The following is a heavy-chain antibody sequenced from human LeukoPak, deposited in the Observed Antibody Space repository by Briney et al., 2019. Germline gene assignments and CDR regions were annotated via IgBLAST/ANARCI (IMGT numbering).Heavy chain of an antibody. CDR1: SGSISSYY. D-gene: IGHD2-2*01. CDR3: ARETGYCSSTSCLIDFNWFDP. Sequence: SETLSLTCTVSSGSISSYYWSWVRQPPGKGLEWIGYIYYSGSTNYNPSLKSRVTISVDTSKNQFSLKLSSVTAADTAVYYCARETGYCSSTSCLIDFNWFDPWGQGILVTVSS. J-gene: IGHJ5*02. CDR2: IYYSGST. V-gene: IGHV4-59*01.